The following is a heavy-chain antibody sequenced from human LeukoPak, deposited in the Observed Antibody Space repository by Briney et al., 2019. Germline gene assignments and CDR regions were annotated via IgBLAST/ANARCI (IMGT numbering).Heavy chain of an antibody. CDR1: GYTFTSYA. CDR3: ARVVIYYDILTGYSRELLDY. J-gene: IGHJ4*02. CDR2: INTNTGNP. D-gene: IGHD3-9*01. Sequence: ASVKVSCKASGYTFTSYAMNWVRQAPGQGLEWMGWINTNTGNPTYAQGFTGRFVFSLDTSVSTAYLQISSLKAEDSAVYYCARVVIYYDILTGYSRELLDYWGQGTLVTVSS. V-gene: IGHV7-4-1*02.